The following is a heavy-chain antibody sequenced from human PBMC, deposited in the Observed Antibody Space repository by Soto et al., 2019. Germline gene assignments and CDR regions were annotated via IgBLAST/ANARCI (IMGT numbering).Heavy chain of an antibody. J-gene: IGHJ4*02. CDR3: ARVLEHLDY. CDR2: ISSSGSTI. V-gene: IGHV3-48*03. Sequence: VGSLRLSGAASGFTFSSYEMNWVRQAPGKGLEWVSYISSSGSTIYYADSVKGRFTISRDNAKNSLYLQMNSLRAEDTAVYYCARVLEHLDYWGQGTLVTV. D-gene: IGHD1-1*01. CDR1: GFTFSSYE.